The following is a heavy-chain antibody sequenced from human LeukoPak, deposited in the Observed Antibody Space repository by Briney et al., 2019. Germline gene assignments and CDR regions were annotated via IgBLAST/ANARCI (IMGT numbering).Heavy chain of an antibody. D-gene: IGHD3-22*01. V-gene: IGHV4-59*01. CDR1: GASITSYY. J-gene: IGHJ5*02. CDR2: IYYSGST. CDR3: ARDVGSAYYYPFDP. Sequence: PSETLSLTCTVSGASITSYYWNWIRQPPGKGLEWIGDIYYSGSTTYSPSLKSRVTMSVDTSKSQFSLKLSSVTAADTAVYYCARDVGSAYYYPFDPWGQETLVTVSS.